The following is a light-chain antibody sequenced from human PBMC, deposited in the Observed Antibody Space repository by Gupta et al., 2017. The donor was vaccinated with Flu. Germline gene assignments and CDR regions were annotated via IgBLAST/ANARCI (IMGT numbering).Light chain of an antibody. J-gene: IGKJ1*01. Sequence: ELVLTQSPSFQPVTPKEKVTITCRASQSIGTSLHWYQQKPDQSPKVLIRYTSRSMSGVPSRFSGSGSGTDFTLTIHSLEAEDSATYYCQQSTTLPLTFGQGTKVEIK. CDR3: QQSTTLPLT. CDR1: QSIGTS. V-gene: IGKV6-21*02. CDR2: YTS.